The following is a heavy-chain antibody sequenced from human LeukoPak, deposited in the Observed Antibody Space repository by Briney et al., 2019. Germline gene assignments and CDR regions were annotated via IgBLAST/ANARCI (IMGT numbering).Heavy chain of an antibody. V-gene: IGHV7-4-1*02. Sequence: VSVKVSCKASGYTFTRYAMNGVRQAPGQGREWMGWINTNTGNPTYAQGFTGRFVFSLDTCVSTAYLQISSLKAEDTAVYYCAREWVYYYDSSGQDAFDIWGQGTMVTVSS. CDR3: AREWVYYYDSSGQDAFDI. CDR2: INTNTGNP. J-gene: IGHJ3*02. D-gene: IGHD3-22*01. CDR1: GYTFTRYA.